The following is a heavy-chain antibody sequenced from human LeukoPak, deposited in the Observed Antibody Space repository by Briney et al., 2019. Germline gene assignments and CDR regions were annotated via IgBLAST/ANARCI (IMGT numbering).Heavy chain of an antibody. V-gene: IGHV1-2*02. CDR1: GYTFTGYY. CDR2: INPNSGGT. Sequence: ASVKVSCKASGYTFTGYYMHWVRQAPGQGLEWMGWINPNSGGTNYAQKFQGRVTMTRDTSISTAYMELSRLRSDDTAVYYCARVPRTLIVATRYFDYWGQGTLVTVSS. J-gene: IGHJ4*02. D-gene: IGHD5-12*01. CDR3: ARVPRTLIVATRYFDY.